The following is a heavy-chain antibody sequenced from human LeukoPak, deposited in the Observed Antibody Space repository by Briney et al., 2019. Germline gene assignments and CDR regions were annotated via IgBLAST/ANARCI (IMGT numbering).Heavy chain of an antibody. CDR2: IYYSGST. CDR1: GGSISSYY. CDR3: ARSYSSGWSNWFDP. Sequence: SETLSLTCTVSGGSISSYYWSWIRQPPGKGPEWIGYIYYSGSTNYNPSLKSRVTISVDTSKNQFSLRLSSVTAADTAVYYCARSYSSGWSNWFDPWGQGTLVTVSS. J-gene: IGHJ5*02. V-gene: IGHV4-59*01. D-gene: IGHD6-19*01.